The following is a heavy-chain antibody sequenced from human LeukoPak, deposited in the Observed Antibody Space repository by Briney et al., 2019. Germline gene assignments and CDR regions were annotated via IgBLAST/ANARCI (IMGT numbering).Heavy chain of an antibody. J-gene: IGHJ6*02. V-gene: IGHV3-23*01. Sequence: SGGSLRLYCAASGFTFSSYAMSWVRQAPGKGLEWVSAISGSGGSTYYADSVKGRFTISRDNSKNTLYLQMNSLRAEDTAVYYCAKNCGGDCYYYYGMDVWGQGTTVTVSS. D-gene: IGHD2-21*02. CDR2: ISGSGGST. CDR1: GFTFSSYA. CDR3: AKNCGGDCYYYYGMDV.